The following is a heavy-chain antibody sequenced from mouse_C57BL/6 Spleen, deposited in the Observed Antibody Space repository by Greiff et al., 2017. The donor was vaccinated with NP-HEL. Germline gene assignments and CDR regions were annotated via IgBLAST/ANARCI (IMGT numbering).Heavy chain of an antibody. CDR2: IYPGSGST. V-gene: IGHV1-55*01. Sequence: QVQLQQPGAELVKPGASVKMSCKASGYTFTSYWITWVKQRPGQGLEWIGDIYPGSGSTNYNEKFKSKATLTVDTSSSTAYMQLSSLTSEVSAVYYCARRGTTVPAWFAYWGQGTLVTVSA. J-gene: IGHJ3*01. CDR3: ARRGTTVPAWFAY. CDR1: GYTFTSYW. D-gene: IGHD1-1*01.